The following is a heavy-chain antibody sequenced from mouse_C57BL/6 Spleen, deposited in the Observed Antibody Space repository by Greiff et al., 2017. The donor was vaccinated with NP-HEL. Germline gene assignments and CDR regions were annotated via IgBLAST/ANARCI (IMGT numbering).Heavy chain of an antibody. Sequence: EVQLVESGGGLVKPGGSLKLSCAASGFTFSSYAMSWVRQTPEKRLEWVATISDGGSYTYYPDNVKGRFTISRDNAKNNLYLQMSHLKSEDTAMYYCASVGFWYFDVWGTGTTVTVSS. J-gene: IGHJ1*03. D-gene: IGHD3-2*02. CDR2: ISDGGSYT. CDR3: ASVGFWYFDV. CDR1: GFTFSSYA. V-gene: IGHV5-4*01.